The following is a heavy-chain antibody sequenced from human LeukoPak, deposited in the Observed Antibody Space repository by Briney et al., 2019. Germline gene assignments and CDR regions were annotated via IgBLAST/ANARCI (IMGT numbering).Heavy chain of an antibody. Sequence: PSETLSLTCTVSGGSISSSSYYWGWIRQPPGKGLEWIGSIYYSGSTYYNPSLKSRVTISVDTSKNQFSLKLSSVTAADTAVYYCARDLRADPQWLVHDAFDIWGQGTMVTVSS. CDR3: ARDLRADPQWLVHDAFDI. CDR2: IYYSGST. J-gene: IGHJ3*02. V-gene: IGHV4-39*07. D-gene: IGHD6-19*01. CDR1: GGSISSSSYY.